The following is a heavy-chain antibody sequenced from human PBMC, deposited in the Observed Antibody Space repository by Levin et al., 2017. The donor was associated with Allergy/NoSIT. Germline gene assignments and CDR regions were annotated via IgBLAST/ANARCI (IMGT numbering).Heavy chain of an antibody. CDR2: ISNDGTDK. CDR3: ARDHSSGSGHF. Sequence: SCAGSGFTFSIYSMDWARQAPGKGLEWVAAISNDGTDKYYAESVRGRFTIFRDNSKNTLDLQMNSLREEDTAVYYGARDHSSGSGHFWGQGTLVTVAS. D-gene: IGHD6-19*01. CDR1: GFTFSIYS. J-gene: IGHJ4*02. V-gene: IGHV3-30-3*01.